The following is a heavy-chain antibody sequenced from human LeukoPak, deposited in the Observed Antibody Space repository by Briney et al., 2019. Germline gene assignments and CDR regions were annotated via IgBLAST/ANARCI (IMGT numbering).Heavy chain of an antibody. CDR1: GGSVRSYY. Sequence: KPSETLSLTCTVSGGSVRSYYWSWIRQPPGEGLEWTAYIHNSGSTNHNPSLKSRLTISVDTSKNQFSLKLRSVTAADTAVYYCVRDWEGFDFDIWGQGTTVTVSS. D-gene: IGHD1-26*01. J-gene: IGHJ3*02. CDR2: IHNSGST. CDR3: VRDWEGFDFDI. V-gene: IGHV4-59*02.